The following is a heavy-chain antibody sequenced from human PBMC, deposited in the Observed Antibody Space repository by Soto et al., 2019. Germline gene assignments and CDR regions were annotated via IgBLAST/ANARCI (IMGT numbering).Heavy chain of an antibody. V-gene: IGHV3-23*01. D-gene: IGHD6-13*01. CDR2: ISGSGGST. CDR3: AKPGRYRSSWDYGDFDY. Sequence: EVQLLESGGGLVQPGGSLRLSCAASGFTFSSYAMSWVRQAPGKGLEWVSAISGSGGSTYYADSVKGRFTISRDNSKNTLYLQMNSLRAEDTAVYYCAKPGRYRSSWDYGDFDYWGQGTLVTFSS. CDR1: GFTFSSYA. J-gene: IGHJ4*02.